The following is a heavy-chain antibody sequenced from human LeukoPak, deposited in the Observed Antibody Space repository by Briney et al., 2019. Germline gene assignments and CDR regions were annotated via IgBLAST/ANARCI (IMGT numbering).Heavy chain of an antibody. J-gene: IGHJ3*02. CDR1: GYTFTSYG. Sequence: ASVKVSCKASGYTFTSYGISWVRQAPGQGLEWMGWISAYNGNTNYAQKLQGRVTMTTDTSTSTAYRELRSLRSDDTAVYYCARSGSYYAFDIWGQGTMVTVSS. CDR2: ISAYNGNT. D-gene: IGHD1-26*01. V-gene: IGHV1-18*01. CDR3: ARSGSYYAFDI.